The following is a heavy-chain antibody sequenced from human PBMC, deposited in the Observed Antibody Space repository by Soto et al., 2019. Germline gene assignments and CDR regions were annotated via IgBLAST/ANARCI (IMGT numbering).Heavy chain of an antibody. V-gene: IGHV3-23*01. CDR2: ISGSGGST. Sequence: GGSLRLSSAVSGFSFSTYAMSWVRQAPGKGLEWVSAISGSGGSTYYADSVKGRFTISRDNSKNTLYLQMNSLRAEDTAVYYCAKDVDIVVVPAAMLVDYWGQGTLVTVSS. CDR1: GFSFSTYA. J-gene: IGHJ4*02. CDR3: AKDVDIVVVPAAMLVDY. D-gene: IGHD2-2*03.